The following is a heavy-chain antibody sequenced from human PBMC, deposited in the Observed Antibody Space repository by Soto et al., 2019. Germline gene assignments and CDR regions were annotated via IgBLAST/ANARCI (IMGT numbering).Heavy chain of an antibody. J-gene: IGHJ4*02. CDR1: GYTFTGYY. D-gene: IGHD2-15*01. CDR2: INPNSGGT. V-gene: IGHV1-2*04. CDR3: ARADCSGGSCYSS. Sequence: GASVKVSCKASGYTFTGYYMHWVRQAPGQGLEWMGWINPNSGGTNYAQKFQGWVTMTRDTSISTAYMELSRLRSDDTAVYYCARADCSGGSCYSSWGQGTLVTVSS.